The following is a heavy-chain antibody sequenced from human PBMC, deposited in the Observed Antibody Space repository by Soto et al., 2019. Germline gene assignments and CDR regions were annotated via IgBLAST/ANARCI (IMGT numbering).Heavy chain of an antibody. CDR1: GFTFSSYS. J-gene: IGHJ3*02. D-gene: IGHD2-15*01. CDR3: ASLTLGYCSGGSCYSDAFDI. Sequence: GGSLRLSCAASGFTFSSYSMNWVRQAPGKGLEWVSSISSSSSYIYYADSVKGRFTISRDNAKNSLYLQMNSLRAEDTAVYYCASLTLGYCSGGSCYSDAFDIWGQGTMVTVSS. CDR2: ISSSSSYI. V-gene: IGHV3-21*01.